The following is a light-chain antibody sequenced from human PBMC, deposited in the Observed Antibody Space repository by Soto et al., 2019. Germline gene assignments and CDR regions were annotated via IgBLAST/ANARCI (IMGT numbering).Light chain of an antibody. Sequence: IKTPPPPSLPSSSVGVTATITCPRRRSISGALNWYQQKPGKAPKLLIFGASSMDSGVPHRFSGSGSGTEFTLTISSLQPEDFAAYYCQQLSSYPSTFGQGTRVEIK. CDR2: GAS. J-gene: IGKJ5*01. CDR3: QQLSSYPST. CDR1: RSISGA. V-gene: IGKV1-13*02.